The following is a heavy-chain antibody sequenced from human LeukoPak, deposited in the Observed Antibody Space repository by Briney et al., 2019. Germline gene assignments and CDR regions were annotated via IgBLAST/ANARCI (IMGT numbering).Heavy chain of an antibody. CDR3: ARDRRSDDYSNYDYFDY. CDR2: INHSGST. J-gene: IGHJ4*02. Sequence: SETLSLTCAVYGGSFSGYYWSWIRQPPGQGLEWIGEINHSGSTNYNPSLKSRVTISVDTPKNQFSLKLSSVTAADTAVYYCARDRRSDDYSNYDYFDYWGQGTLVTVSS. CDR1: GGSFSGYY. D-gene: IGHD4-11*01. V-gene: IGHV4-34*01.